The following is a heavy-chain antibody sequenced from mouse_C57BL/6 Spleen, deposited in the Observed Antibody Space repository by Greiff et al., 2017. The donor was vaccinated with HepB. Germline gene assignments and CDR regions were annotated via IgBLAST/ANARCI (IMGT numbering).Heavy chain of an antibody. J-gene: IGHJ4*01. Sequence: VQLVESGAELVKPGASVKISCKASGYAFSSYWMNWVKQRPGKGLEWIGQIYPGDGDTNYNGKFKGKATLTADKSSSTAYMQLSSLTSEDSAVYFCARSGDGYYPYYAMDYWGQGTSVTVSS. D-gene: IGHD2-3*01. V-gene: IGHV1-80*01. CDR3: ARSGDGYYPYYAMDY. CDR2: IYPGDGDT. CDR1: GYAFSSYW.